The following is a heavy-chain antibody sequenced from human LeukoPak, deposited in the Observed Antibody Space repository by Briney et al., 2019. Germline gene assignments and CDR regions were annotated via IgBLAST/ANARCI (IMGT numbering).Heavy chain of an antibody. CDR3: ASPAGYYDSSGYLGDYYYYYGMDV. V-gene: IGHV4-31*03. CDR1: GGSISSGGYY. Sequence: SQTLSLTCTVSGGSISSGGYYWSWIRQHPGKGLEWIGYIYYSGSTYYNPSLKSRVTISVDTSKNQFSLKLSSVTAADTAVYYCASPAGYYDSSGYLGDYYYYYGMDVWGQGTTVTVSS. CDR2: IYYSGST. D-gene: IGHD3-22*01. J-gene: IGHJ6*02.